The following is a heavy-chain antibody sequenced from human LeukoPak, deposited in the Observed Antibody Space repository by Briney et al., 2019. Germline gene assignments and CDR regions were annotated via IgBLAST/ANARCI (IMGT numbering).Heavy chain of an antibody. Sequence: PGGSLRLSCAASGFTFSSYALSWVRQAPGKGLEWVSAISGSGGSTYYADSVKGRFTISRDNSKNTLYLQMNSLRAEDTAVYYRAKDSSPHSPTNWFDPWGQGTLVTVSS. CDR3: AKDSSPHSPTNWFDP. J-gene: IGHJ5*02. V-gene: IGHV3-23*01. CDR1: GFTFSSYA. CDR2: ISGSGGST. D-gene: IGHD6-6*01.